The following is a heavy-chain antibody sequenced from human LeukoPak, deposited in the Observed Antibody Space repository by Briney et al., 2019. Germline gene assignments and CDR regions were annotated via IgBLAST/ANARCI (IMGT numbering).Heavy chain of an antibody. Sequence: SETLSLTCTVSGGSIGSYYWNWIRQPPGKGLEWIGYISYSGSTNYNPSLKSRVTISVDTSKNQFSLKLSSVTAADTAVYYCARGYCSGGSCYRGSNWFDPWGQGTLVTVSS. CDR1: GGSIGSYY. D-gene: IGHD2-15*01. V-gene: IGHV4-59*01. CDR3: ARGYCSGGSCYRGSNWFDP. CDR2: ISYSGST. J-gene: IGHJ5*02.